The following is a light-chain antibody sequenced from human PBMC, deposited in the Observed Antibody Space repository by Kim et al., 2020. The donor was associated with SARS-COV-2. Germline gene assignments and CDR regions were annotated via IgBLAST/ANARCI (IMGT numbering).Light chain of an antibody. J-gene: IGKJ4*01. CDR1: KGKSNY. CDR3: QQYNSYPHT. V-gene: IGKV1-16*02. Sequence: AHEGVRDLIHWRASKGKSNYLAWLQQKPGKAPKSLIYAASSLQSGVPSEFSGSGSGTDFALTISSLQPEDFAAYYCQQYNSYPHTFGGGTKVDIK. CDR2: AAS.